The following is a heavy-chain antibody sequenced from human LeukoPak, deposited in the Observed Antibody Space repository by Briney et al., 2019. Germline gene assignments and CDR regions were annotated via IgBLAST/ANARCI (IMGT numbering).Heavy chain of an antibody. D-gene: IGHD3-10*01. CDR3: AKDGRADGDMVIKYYFDY. V-gene: IGHV3-30*02. Sequence: GGSLRLSCAPSGFTFSSYVMHWVRQAPGKGLGWVAFIRYDGSNKYYADSLKGRFTISRDNSKKTLYLQMNTLRPEDTAVYYCAKDGRADGDMVIKYYFDYWGQGTLVTVSS. J-gene: IGHJ4*02. CDR2: IRYDGSNK. CDR1: GFTFSSYV.